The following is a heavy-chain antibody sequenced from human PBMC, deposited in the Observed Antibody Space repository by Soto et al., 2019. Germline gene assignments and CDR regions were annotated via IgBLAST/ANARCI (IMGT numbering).Heavy chain of an antibody. CDR2: ISSSSSTI. Sequence: EVQLVESGGGLVQPGGSLRLSCAASGFTFSSYSMNWVLQAPGKGLEWVSYISSSSSTIYYADSVKGRFTISRDNAKNSLYLQMNSLRDEDTAVYYCARDLDTAMASGVKKYGMDVWGQGTTVTVSS. V-gene: IGHV3-48*02. CDR3: ARDLDTAMASGVKKYGMDV. J-gene: IGHJ6*02. D-gene: IGHD5-18*01. CDR1: GFTFSSYS.